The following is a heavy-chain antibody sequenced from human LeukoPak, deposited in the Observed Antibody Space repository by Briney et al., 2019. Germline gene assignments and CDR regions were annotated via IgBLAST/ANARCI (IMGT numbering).Heavy chain of an antibody. V-gene: IGHV3-23*01. CDR3: AKARWELGAFDI. CDR1: GFTFSSYA. D-gene: IGHD1-26*01. J-gene: IGHJ3*02. Sequence: PGGSLRLSCAASGFTFSSYAMSWVRQAPGKGLEWVSAISGSGGSTYYADSVKGRFTISRDNSKNTLYLQMDSLRAEDTAVYYCAKARWELGAFDIWGQGTMVTVSS. CDR2: ISGSGGST.